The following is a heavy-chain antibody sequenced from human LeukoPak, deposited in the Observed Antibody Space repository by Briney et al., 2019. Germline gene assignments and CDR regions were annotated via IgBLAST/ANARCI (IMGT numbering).Heavy chain of an antibody. Sequence: ASVKVSCKASGYTFTSYDINWVRQATGQGLEWMGWMNPNSGNTDYAQKFQGRVTITRNTSISTAYMELSSLRSEDTAVYYCARGDFWSGYPYYYYNYMDVWGKGTTVTVSS. D-gene: IGHD3-3*01. J-gene: IGHJ6*03. CDR1: GYTFTSYD. V-gene: IGHV1-8*03. CDR3: ARGDFWSGYPYYYYNYMDV. CDR2: MNPNSGNT.